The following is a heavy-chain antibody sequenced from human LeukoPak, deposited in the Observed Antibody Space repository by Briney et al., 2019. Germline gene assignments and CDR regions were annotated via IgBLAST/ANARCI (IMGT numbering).Heavy chain of an antibody. CDR2: ITGSGGNT. CDR1: GFTFSSYS. D-gene: IGHD6-13*01. J-gene: IGHJ6*02. CDR3: AKAASSSWPSYYYGMDV. V-gene: IGHV3-23*01. Sequence: GGSLRLSCAASGFTFSSYSMSWVRQAPGKGLEWVSVITGSGGNTYYADSVKGRFTISKDNSKNTVYLQMSSLRVDDTAVYYCAKAASSSWPSYYYGMDVWGQGITVTVSS.